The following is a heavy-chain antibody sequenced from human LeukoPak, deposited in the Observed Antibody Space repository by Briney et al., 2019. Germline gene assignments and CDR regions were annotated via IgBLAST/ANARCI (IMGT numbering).Heavy chain of an antibody. CDR3: ARDTSEDYYGSGIDY. J-gene: IGHJ4*02. CDR1: GFTFSTYE. V-gene: IGHV3-48*03. Sequence: GGSLRLSCAASGFTFSTYEMNWVRQAPGKGLEWVSSINNSGNTIYYADSVKGRFTISRDNSKNSLYLQMNSLRAEDTAVYYCARDTSEDYYGSGIDYWGQGTLVTVSS. CDR2: INNSGNTI. D-gene: IGHD3-10*01.